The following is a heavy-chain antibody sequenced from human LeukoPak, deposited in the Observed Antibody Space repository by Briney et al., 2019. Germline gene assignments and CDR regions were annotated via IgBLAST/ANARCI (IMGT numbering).Heavy chain of an antibody. CDR3: ARGIRYSSSWYSRGAYYYMDV. CDR2: IYYSGST. Sequence: PSETLSLTCTVSGGSISSYYWSWIRQPPGKGLEWIGYIYYSGSTNYNPSLKSRVTISVDTSKNQFSLKLSSVTAADTAVYYCARGIRYSSSWYSRGAYYYMDVWGKGTTVTISS. D-gene: IGHD6-13*01. J-gene: IGHJ6*03. V-gene: IGHV4-59*01. CDR1: GGSISSYY.